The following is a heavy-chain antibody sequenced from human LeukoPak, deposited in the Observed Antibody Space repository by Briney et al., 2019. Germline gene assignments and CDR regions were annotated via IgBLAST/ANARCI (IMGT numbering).Heavy chain of an antibody. D-gene: IGHD6-13*01. Sequence: GGSLTLPCAASGFTFSSYSMTWVRQAPGKGLEWISYIHDGGSPIYYADSVRGRFTVSRDNAKNSLYLQMNSLRAEDTALYYCARGGSSWFSYWGPGTLVTVSS. J-gene: IGHJ4*02. CDR2: IHDGGSPI. CDR1: GFTFSSYS. V-gene: IGHV3-48*01. CDR3: ARGGSSWFSY.